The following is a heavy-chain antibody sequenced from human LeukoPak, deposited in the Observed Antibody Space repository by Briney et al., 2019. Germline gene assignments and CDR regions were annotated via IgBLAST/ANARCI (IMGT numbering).Heavy chain of an antibody. D-gene: IGHD4-17*01. CDR1: GGTVSSYA. CDR3: ASVGMTGLTTGTTSGAFDI. J-gene: IGHJ3*02. CDR2: IIPIFGTA. V-gene: IGHV1-69*06. Sequence: SVKVSCKASGGTVSSYAISWVRQAPGQGLEWMGRIIPIFGTANYAQKFQGRVTITADKSTSTAYMELSSLRSEDTAVYYCASVGMTGLTTGTTSGAFDIWGQGTMVTVSS.